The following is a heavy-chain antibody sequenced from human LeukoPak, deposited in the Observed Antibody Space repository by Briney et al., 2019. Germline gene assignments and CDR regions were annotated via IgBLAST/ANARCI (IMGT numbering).Heavy chain of an antibody. CDR2: MTVTNKI. CDR3: ARAQTLFWEFDGFDI. CDR1: GFTSSSHS. J-gene: IGHJ3*02. D-gene: IGHD3-3*01. V-gene: IGHV3-69-1*01. Sequence: NTGGSLRLSCAASGFTSSSHSINWVRQAPGKGLEWIATMTVTNKIYYADSVKGRFTISRDNAENSVYLQMNSLRDEDTAVYSCARAQTLFWEFDGFDIWGRGTKVTVSS.